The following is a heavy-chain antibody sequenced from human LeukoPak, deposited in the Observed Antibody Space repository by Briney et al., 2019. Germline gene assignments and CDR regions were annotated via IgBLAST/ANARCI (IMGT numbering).Heavy chain of an antibody. CDR2: IKQDGSEK. CDR3: ARDPGIAAAGKTGFDY. D-gene: IGHD6-25*01. CDR1: GFTFSSYW. J-gene: IGHJ4*02. V-gene: IGHV3-7*01. Sequence: PGGSLGLSCAASGFTFSSYWMSWVRQAPGKGLEWVANIKQDGSEKYYVDSVKGRFTISRDNAKNSLYLQMNSLRAEDTAVYYCARDPGIAAAGKTGFDYWGQGTLVTVSS.